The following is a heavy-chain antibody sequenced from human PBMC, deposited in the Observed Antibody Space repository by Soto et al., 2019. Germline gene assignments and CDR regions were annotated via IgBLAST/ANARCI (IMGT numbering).Heavy chain of an antibody. CDR1: GFTFSSYA. CDR3: ARESVDDERSNYYYFMDV. D-gene: IGHD5-12*01. J-gene: IGHJ6*03. V-gene: IGHV3-23*01. CDR2: ISGSGGST. Sequence: PGGSLRLSCAASGFTFSSYAMSWVRQAPGKGLEWVSAISGSGGSTYYADSVKGRFTISRDNSKNTLYLQMNSLRAEGTAVYYCARESVDDERSNYYYFMDVWGKGTTVTVSS.